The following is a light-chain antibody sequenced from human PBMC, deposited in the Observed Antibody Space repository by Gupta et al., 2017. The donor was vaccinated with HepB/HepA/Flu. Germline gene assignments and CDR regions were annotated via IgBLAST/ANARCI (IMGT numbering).Light chain of an antibody. J-gene: IGLJ2*01. V-gene: IGLV1-44*01. Sequence: QSVLTQPPSASGPPGQRVTISCSGSSSNIGSNIVNWYQQLPGTAPKLLIYNNDERPSGVPDRFSGSKSGTSASLAIRGLQSEDEADYYCAAWDDSLDGPVVFGGGTKLTVL. CDR1: SSNIGSNI. CDR2: NND. CDR3: AAWDDSLDGPVV.